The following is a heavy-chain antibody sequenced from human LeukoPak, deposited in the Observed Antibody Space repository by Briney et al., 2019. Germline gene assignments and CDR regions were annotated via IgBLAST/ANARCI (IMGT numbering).Heavy chain of an antibody. V-gene: IGHV3-53*01. CDR3: ARDPPYYYYMDV. Sequence: LSLTCTVSGGSISSGGYYWSWVRQAPGKGLEWVSVIYSGGSTYYADSVKGRFTISRDNSKNTLYLQMNSLRAEDTAVYYCARDPPYYYYMDVWGKGTTVTVSS. J-gene: IGHJ6*03. CDR1: GGSISSGGYY. CDR2: IYSGGST.